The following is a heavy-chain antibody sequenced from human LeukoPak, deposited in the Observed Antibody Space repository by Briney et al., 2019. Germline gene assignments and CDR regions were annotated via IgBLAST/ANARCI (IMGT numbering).Heavy chain of an antibody. J-gene: IGHJ4*02. V-gene: IGHV4-34*01. CDR3: AGDSGNFDY. D-gene: IGHD1-26*01. CDR2: INHSGST. Sequence: PSETLSLTCAVYGGSFSGYYWNWIHQPPGKGLEWIGEINHSGSTNYNPSLKSRVTISVDTSKNQFSLKLRSVTAADTAVYYCAGDSGNFDYWGQGTLVTVSS. CDR1: GGSFSGYY.